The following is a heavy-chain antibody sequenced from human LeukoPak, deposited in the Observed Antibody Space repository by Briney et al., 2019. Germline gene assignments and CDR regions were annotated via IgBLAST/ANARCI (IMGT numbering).Heavy chain of an antibody. V-gene: IGHV3-30*02. J-gene: IGHJ3*02. CDR3: TKDLAYSYGPHDAFDI. CDR1: GFTFSSYG. CDR2: IRYDGSNK. Sequence: GGSLRLSCAASGFTFSSYGMHWVRQAPGKGLEWVAFIRYDGSNKYYADSVKGRFTISRDNSENTLYLQMNSLRAADTAVYFCTKDLAYSYGPHDAFDIWGQGTMVTVSS. D-gene: IGHD5-18*01.